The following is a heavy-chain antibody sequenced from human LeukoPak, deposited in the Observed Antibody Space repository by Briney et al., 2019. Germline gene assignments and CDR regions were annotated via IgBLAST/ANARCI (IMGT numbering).Heavy chain of an antibody. CDR3: ARDRGSSDIVATSHLDY. CDR1: GDSVSSNSAA. J-gene: IGHJ4*02. D-gene: IGHD5-12*01. Sequence: SQTLSLTFAISGDSVSSNSAAWNWLRQSPSRGLEWLGRTYYRSKWYNDYAVSVISRITINPDTSKNQFSLQLNSVTPEDTAVYYCARDRGSSDIVATSHLDYWGQGTLVTVSS. CDR2: TYYRSKWYN. V-gene: IGHV6-1*01.